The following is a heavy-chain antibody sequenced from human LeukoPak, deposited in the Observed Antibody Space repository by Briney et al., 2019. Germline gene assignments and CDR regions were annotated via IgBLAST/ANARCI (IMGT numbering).Heavy chain of an antibody. CDR2: ISSSSSTI. CDR3: ARDLQWSPMSTSIIVVVAATWYYYYYMDV. V-gene: IGHV3-48*04. D-gene: IGHD2-15*01. Sequence: PGGSLRLSCAASGFTFSSYGMHWVRQAPGKGLEWVSYISSSSSTIYYADSVKGRFTISRDNAKNSLYLQMNSLRAEDTAVYYCARDLQWSPMSTSIIVVVAATWYYYYYMDVWGKGTTVTVSS. CDR1: GFTFSSYG. J-gene: IGHJ6*03.